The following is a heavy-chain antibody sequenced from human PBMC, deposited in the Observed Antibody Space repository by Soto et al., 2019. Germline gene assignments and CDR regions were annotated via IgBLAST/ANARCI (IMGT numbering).Heavy chain of an antibody. J-gene: IGHJ4*02. CDR1: GYTFTSYA. D-gene: IGHD3-10*01. CDR3: ARLRGSYQSDL. V-gene: IGHV1-3*01. CDR2: INAGNGNT. Sequence: GASVKVSCKASGYTFTSYAMHWVRQAPGQRLEWMGWINAGNGNTKYSQKFQGRVTITRDTSASTAYMELSSLRSDDTAVYYCARLRGSYQSDLWGQGTLVTVSS.